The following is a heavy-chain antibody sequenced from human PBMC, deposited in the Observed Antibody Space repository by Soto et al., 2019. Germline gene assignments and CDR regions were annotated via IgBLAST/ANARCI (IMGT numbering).Heavy chain of an antibody. CDR1: GGTFSSYA. D-gene: IGHD2-21*01. Sequence: ASVKVSCKASGGTFSSYAISWVRQAPGQGLEWMGGIIPIFGTANYAQKFQGRVTITADESTSTAYMELSSLRSEDTAVYYCARWGDGYKFDVRHWFDTWGQGTLVTVSS. J-gene: IGHJ5*02. CDR3: ARWGDGYKFDVRHWFDT. V-gene: IGHV1-69*13. CDR2: IIPIFGTA.